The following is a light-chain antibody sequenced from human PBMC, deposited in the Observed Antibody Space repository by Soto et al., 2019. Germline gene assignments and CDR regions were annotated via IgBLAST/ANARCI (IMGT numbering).Light chain of an antibody. CDR3: QQYNSYSRT. V-gene: IGKV1-5*01. CDR1: QRISNW. CDR2: DAS. Sequence: EIQMTQSPSTLSASVGGRVIIACRASQRISNWLAWYQQKPGKAPKLLIYDASNLESGVPSRFSGSGSGTEFTLTISSLQPDDFATYYCQQYNSYSRTFGQGTRLEIK. J-gene: IGKJ5*01.